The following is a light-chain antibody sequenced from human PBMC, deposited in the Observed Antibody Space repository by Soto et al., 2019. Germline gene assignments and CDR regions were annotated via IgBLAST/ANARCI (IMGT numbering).Light chain of an antibody. CDR3: QQRSNWPPT. Sequence: IVLTQSPATLSLSPGERATLYCRASQSVSSYLAWYQQKPGQAPRLLIYDASNRATGIPARFSGSGSGTDFTLTISSLEPEDFAVYYCQQRSNWPPTFGQGTRLEIK. J-gene: IGKJ5*01. V-gene: IGKV3-11*01. CDR2: DAS. CDR1: QSVSSY.